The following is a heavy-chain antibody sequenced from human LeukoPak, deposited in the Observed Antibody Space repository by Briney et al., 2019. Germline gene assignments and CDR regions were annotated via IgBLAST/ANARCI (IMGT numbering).Heavy chain of an antibody. CDR3: ARGPLVGRPRGPFDY. CDR1: GFTFSSYA. Sequence: GSLRLSCAASGFTFSSYAMSWVRQPPGKGLEWIGEINHSGSTNYNPSLKSRVTISVDTSKNQFFLKLSSVTAADTAVYYCARGPLVGRPRGPFDYWARGPWSPSPQ. D-gene: IGHD3-9*01. J-gene: IGHJ4*02. V-gene: IGHV4-34*01. CDR2: INHSGST.